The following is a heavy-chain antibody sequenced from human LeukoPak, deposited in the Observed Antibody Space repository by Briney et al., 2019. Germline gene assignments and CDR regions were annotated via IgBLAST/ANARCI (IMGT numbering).Heavy chain of an antibody. J-gene: IGHJ5*02. CDR2: ISGSGGST. Sequence: GGSLRLSCAASGFTFSSYAMSWVRQAPGKGLEWVSAISGSGGSTYYADSVKGRFTISRDNSKNTLYLQMNSLRAEDTAVYYCAKDPAYCGGDCYLGQKWFDPWGQGTLVTVSS. CDR3: AKDPAYCGGDCYLGQKWFDP. V-gene: IGHV3-23*01. CDR1: GFTFSSYA. D-gene: IGHD2-21*02.